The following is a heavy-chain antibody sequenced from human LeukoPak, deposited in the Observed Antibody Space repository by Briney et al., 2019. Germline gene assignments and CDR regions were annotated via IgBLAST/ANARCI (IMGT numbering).Heavy chain of an antibody. J-gene: IGHJ3*02. D-gene: IGHD3-3*01. CDR1: GGSISSSSYY. V-gene: IGHV4-39*07. CDR3: ARDWREIRFLEWLPSGGDAFDI. Sequence: PSETLSLTCTVSGGSISSSSYYWGWIRQPPGKRLEWIGSIYYSGSTYYNPSLKSRVTISVDTSKNQFSLKLSSVTAADTAVYYCARDWREIRFLEWLPSGGDAFDIWGQGTMVTVSS. CDR2: IYYSGST.